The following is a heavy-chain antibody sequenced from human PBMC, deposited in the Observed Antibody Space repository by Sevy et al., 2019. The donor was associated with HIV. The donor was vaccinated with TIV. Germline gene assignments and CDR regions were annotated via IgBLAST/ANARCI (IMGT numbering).Heavy chain of an antibody. V-gene: IGHV4-61*01. D-gene: IGHD2-2*02. CDR1: GGSISSHSYY. J-gene: IGHJ4*02. Sequence: SETLSLTCSVSGGSISSHSYYWTWIRQPPGKGLAWIGYTSYSGTTNYSPSLKRRVDISVDTSIHQFSLKINSVTAADTAVYYCARLRWDVVVAPGATPGCYFDSWGQGILVTVSS. CDR2: TSYSGTT. CDR3: ARLRWDVVVAPGATPGCYFDS.